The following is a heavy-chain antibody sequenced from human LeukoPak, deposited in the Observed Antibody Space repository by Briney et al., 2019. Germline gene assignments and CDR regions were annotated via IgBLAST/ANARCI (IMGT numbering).Heavy chain of an antibody. V-gene: IGHV3-30*02. Sequence: GGSLRLSCVASRFSLSNFWMIWVRQTPGKGLEWVAFIRYDGSNKYYADSVKGRFTISRDNSENTMYLQMNSLRVEDTAIYYCAKRRGEDYFDYWGQGSLVTVSS. CDR2: IRYDGSNK. D-gene: IGHD2-21*01. CDR1: RFSLSNFW. CDR3: AKRRGEDYFDY. J-gene: IGHJ4*02.